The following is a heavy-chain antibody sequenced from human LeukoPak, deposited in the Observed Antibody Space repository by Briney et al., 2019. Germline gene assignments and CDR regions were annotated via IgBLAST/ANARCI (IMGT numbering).Heavy chain of an antibody. J-gene: IGHJ5*02. V-gene: IGHV4-39*01. Sequence: SETLSLTCTVSGGSISSSSCYWGWIRQPPGKGLEWIGSIYYSGSTYYNPSLKSRVTMSVDTSKNQFSLKLSSVTAADTAVYYCARHHYYGSGSPNWFDPWGQGTLVTDSP. CDR1: GGSISSSSCY. CDR3: ARHHYYGSGSPNWFDP. CDR2: IYYSGST. D-gene: IGHD3-10*01.